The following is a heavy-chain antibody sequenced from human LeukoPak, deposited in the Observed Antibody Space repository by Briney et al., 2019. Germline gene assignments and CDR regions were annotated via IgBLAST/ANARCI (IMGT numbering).Heavy chain of an antibody. CDR3: ASTPLYCSGGSCSIDY. CDR2: IYHSGST. J-gene: IGHJ4*02. D-gene: IGHD2-15*01. Sequence: PSETLSLTCAVSGGSISSSNWWSWVRQPPGKGLEWIREIYHSGSTNYNPSLKSRVTISVDKSKNQFSLKLSSVTAADTAVYYCASTPLYCSGGSCSIDYWGQGTLVTVSS. CDR1: GGSISSSNW. V-gene: IGHV4-4*02.